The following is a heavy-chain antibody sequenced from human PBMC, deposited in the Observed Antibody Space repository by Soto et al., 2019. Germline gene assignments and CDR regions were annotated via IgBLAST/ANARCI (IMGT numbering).Heavy chain of an antibody. J-gene: IGHJ6*03. Sequence: SETLSLTCTVAGGSISTYYWNWIRKPPGKGLEWIGYIYYSGSTNYNPSLKSRVTISVDTSKNQLSLKLSSVTAADTAVYYCARNRVNGSPSLYYSYYYMDVWGKGTTVTVSS. V-gene: IGHV4-59*01. D-gene: IGHD2-21*01. CDR3: ARNRVNGSPSLYYSYYYMDV. CDR2: IYYSGST. CDR1: GGSISTYY.